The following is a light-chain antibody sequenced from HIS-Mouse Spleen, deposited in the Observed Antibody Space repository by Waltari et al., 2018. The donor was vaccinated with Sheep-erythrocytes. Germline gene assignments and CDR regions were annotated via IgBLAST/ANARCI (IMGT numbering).Light chain of an antibody. CDR1: KLGDKY. Sequence: SSELTQPPSVSVSPGQTASITCSGDKLGDKYAHWYQQKPGQSPVLVIYQDTKRPSGIPERFSGSNSGNTATLTISGTQAMDEADYYCQAWDSSIVVFGGGTKLTVL. CDR2: QDT. V-gene: IGLV3-1*01. CDR3: QAWDSSIVV. J-gene: IGLJ2*01.